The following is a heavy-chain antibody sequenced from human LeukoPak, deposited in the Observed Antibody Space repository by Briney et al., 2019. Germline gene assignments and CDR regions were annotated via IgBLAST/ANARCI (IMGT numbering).Heavy chain of an antibody. Sequence: GGSLRLSCAASGFIVSGDFMSWVRQAPGKGLEWVSVIYSGDNSYYADSVKGRFTISRDTPKNTLYLQMNSLRAEDTAVYYCARDTGSGHCSGNRCRAAFDVWGQGTMVTVSS. CDR1: GFIVSGDF. D-gene: IGHD2-15*01. CDR3: ARDTGSGHCSGNRCRAAFDV. V-gene: IGHV3-53*01. CDR2: IYSGDNS. J-gene: IGHJ3*01.